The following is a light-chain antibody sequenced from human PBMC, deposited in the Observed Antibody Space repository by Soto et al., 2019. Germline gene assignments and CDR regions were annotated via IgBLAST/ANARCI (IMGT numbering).Light chain of an antibody. J-gene: IGKJ4*01. Sequence: EIVLTQSPGTLSLSPGERATLSCRASQSVSSSYLAWYQQKPGQAPRLLIYGASSRATGIPERFSGSGSGTHFTLTISRLEPEDLPVYYCQQYGSSLLTFGGGTKVEIQ. CDR3: QQYGSSLLT. CDR2: GAS. V-gene: IGKV3-20*01. CDR1: QSVSSSY.